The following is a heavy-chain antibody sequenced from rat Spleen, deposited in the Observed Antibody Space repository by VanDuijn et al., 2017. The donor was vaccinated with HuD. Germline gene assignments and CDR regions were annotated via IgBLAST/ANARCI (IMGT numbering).Heavy chain of an antibody. CDR2: ISYDGSST. Sequence: EVQLVESGGGLVQPGRSLKLSCAASGFTFSNYGMAWVRQAPTKGLEWVATISYDGSSTYYRDSVKGRFTISRDNAKSSLYLQMNSLKSEDTATYYCAREGYPGPSWFAYWGQGTLVTVSS. J-gene: IGHJ3*01. D-gene: IGHD1-4*01. CDR1: GFTFSNYG. V-gene: IGHV5-29*01. CDR3: AREGYPGPSWFAY.